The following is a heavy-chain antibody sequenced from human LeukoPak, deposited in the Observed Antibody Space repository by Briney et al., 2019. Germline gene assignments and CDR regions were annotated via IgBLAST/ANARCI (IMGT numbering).Heavy chain of an antibody. CDR1: GGSISSYY. V-gene: IGHV4-59*01. CDR3: ARFRGSSGLFDP. CDR2: IYYSGST. D-gene: IGHD3-22*01. J-gene: IGHJ5*02. Sequence: SETLSLTCTVSGGSISSYYWSWIRQPPGKGLEWIGYIYYSGSTNYNPSLKSRVTISVDTSKNQFSLKLSSVTAADTAVYYCARFRGSSGLFDPWGQGTLVTVSS.